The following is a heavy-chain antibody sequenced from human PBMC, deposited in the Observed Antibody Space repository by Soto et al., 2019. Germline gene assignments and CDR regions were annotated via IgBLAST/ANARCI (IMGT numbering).Heavy chain of an antibody. Sequence: EVQLAESGGDLVQSGGSLRLSCATSGFTFSDYWMNWVRQARGKGLEWVASIREDGGETHYVDSVKGRFTISRDNARKSLYLQMNSLRAEDTAVYYCARDRYTYGLFDYWGQGTLVTVSS. V-gene: IGHV3-7*01. CDR3: ARDRYTYGLFDY. D-gene: IGHD2-2*02. J-gene: IGHJ4*02. CDR2: IREDGGET. CDR1: GFTFSDYW.